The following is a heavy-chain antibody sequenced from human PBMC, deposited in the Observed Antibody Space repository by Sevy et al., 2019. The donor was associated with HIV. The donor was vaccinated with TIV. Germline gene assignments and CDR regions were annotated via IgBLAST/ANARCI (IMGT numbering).Heavy chain of an antibody. V-gene: IGHV5-51*01. Sequence: GESLKISCQDSGDNSNTDWIAWVRQLPGKGLEYMGLVDPDDSDTRYSPSFQGQVIMSAAEAINTVYLQWNSLKASDSATYYCARLSNSGAYSDTYYYVMDVWGQGTTVTVSS. CDR2: VDPDDSDT. CDR1: GDNSNTDW. J-gene: IGHJ6*02. D-gene: IGHD4-17*01. CDR3: ARLSNSGAYSDTYYYVMDV.